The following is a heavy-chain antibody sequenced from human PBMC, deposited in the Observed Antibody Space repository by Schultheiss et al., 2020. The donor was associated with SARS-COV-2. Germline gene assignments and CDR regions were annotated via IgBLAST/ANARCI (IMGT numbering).Heavy chain of an antibody. J-gene: IGHJ5*02. CDR1: GGSISSYY. D-gene: IGHD3/OR15-3a*01. CDR3: ARQLVRTGWFDP. CDR2: IYHSGST. Sequence: SETLSLTCTVSGGSISSYYWSWIRQPPGKGLEWIGSIYHSGSTNYNPSLKSRVTISVDTSKNQFSLKLSSVTAADTAVYYCARQLVRTGWFDPWGQGTLVTVSS. V-gene: IGHV4-59*08.